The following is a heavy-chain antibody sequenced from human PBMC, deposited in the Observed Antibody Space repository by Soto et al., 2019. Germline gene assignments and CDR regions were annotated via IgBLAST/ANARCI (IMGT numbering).Heavy chain of an antibody. D-gene: IGHD5-12*01. J-gene: IGHJ3*02. Sequence: GGSLSLSCAASGFTFSAYVMTWVRQAPGKGLEWVSTIISSGDNAYYADSVKDRFTISRDNSKSTLYLQMDGLRAEDTAVYYCAKGQDSAYVGTIDIWGQGTMVTVSS. CDR3: AKGQDSAYVGTIDI. CDR1: GFTFSAYV. CDR2: IISSGDNA. V-gene: IGHV3-23*01.